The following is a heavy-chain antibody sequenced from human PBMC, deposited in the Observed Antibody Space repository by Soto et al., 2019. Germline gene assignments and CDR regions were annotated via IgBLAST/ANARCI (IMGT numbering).Heavy chain of an antibody. CDR1: GGSISSGGYS. CDR3: ARGTSGYDWVPYNWFDP. Sequence: PSETLSLTCAVSGGSISSGGYSWSWIRQPPGKGLEWIGYIYHSGSTYYNPSLKSRVTISVDRSKNQFSLKLSSVTAADTAVYYCARGTSGYDWVPYNWFDPWGQGTLVTVSS. D-gene: IGHD5-12*01. V-gene: IGHV4-30-2*01. CDR2: IYHSGST. J-gene: IGHJ5*02.